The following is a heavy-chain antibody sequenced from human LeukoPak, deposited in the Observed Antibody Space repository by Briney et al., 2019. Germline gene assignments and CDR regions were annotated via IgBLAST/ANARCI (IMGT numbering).Heavy chain of an antibody. CDR2: INPNSGGT. Sequence: GASVKVSCKASGYTFTGYYMHWVRQAPGQGLEWMGWINPNSGGTNYAQKFKDRVTMTTDTATTTAYMDLRSLTSDNTAVYFCARVYCSAGSCYLDYWGQGTLVTVSS. CDR3: ARVYCSAGSCYLDY. CDR1: GYTFTGYY. V-gene: IGHV1-2*02. D-gene: IGHD2-15*01. J-gene: IGHJ4*02.